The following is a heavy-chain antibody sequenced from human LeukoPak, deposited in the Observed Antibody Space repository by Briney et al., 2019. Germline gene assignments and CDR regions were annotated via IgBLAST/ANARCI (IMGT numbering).Heavy chain of an antibody. V-gene: IGHV3-23*01. CDR2: ISGSGGST. D-gene: IGHD2-2*02. Sequence: GGSLRLSCAASGFTFSSYAVSWVRQAPGKGLEWVSVISGSGGSTYYADSVKGRFTISRDNSKNTLYLQMNSLRAEDTAVYYCAKDPSIVVVPAALPPFDYWGQGTLVTVSS. CDR3: AKDPSIVVVPAALPPFDY. CDR1: GFTFSSYA. J-gene: IGHJ4*02.